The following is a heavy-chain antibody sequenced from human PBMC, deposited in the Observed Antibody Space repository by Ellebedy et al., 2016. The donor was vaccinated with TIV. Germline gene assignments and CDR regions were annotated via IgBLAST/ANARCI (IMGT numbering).Heavy chain of an antibody. J-gene: IGHJ6*02. Sequence: GESLKISXAASGFTFSSYGMHWVRQAPGKGLEWVAVIWYDGSNKYYADSVKGRFIISRDNSKNTLYLQMNSLRAKDTAVYYCAREPMVRGVIRRGYAMDVWGQGTTVTVSS. V-gene: IGHV3-33*01. CDR3: AREPMVRGVIRRGYAMDV. CDR1: GFTFSSYG. D-gene: IGHD3-10*01. CDR2: IWYDGSNK.